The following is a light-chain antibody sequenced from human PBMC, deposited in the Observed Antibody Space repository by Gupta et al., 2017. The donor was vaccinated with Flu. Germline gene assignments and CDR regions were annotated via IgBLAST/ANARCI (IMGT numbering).Light chain of an antibody. CDR2: DDS. CDR3: QVWESNSDYYYV. J-gene: IGLJ1*01. V-gene: IGLV3-21*03. Sequence: NTARITCGGINSGSKSVNCYQQKPAQASVLVVYDDSDRHSGIPERSSGSNSGNTATLTISRVEAGEEADYYCQVWESNSDYYYVFGTGTKVAVL. CDR1: NSGSKS.